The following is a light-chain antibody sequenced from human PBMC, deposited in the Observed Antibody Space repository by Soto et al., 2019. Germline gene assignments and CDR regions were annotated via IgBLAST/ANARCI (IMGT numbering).Light chain of an antibody. J-gene: IGKJ1*01. V-gene: IGKV3-20*01. Sequence: EIVLTQSPGTLSLSPGERATLSCRASQSVSNYLAWYRQKPGQAPRLLIYGASSRATGIPDRFSGSGSGTDFTLTISRLEPEDFAVYYCQQYGGSPQTFGQGTKV. CDR1: QSVSNY. CDR2: GAS. CDR3: QQYGGSPQT.